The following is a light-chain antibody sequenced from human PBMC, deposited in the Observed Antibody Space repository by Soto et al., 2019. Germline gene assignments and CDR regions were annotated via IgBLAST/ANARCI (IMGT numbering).Light chain of an antibody. CDR1: QYISNF. Sequence: IQMTQSPSSLSASVGDRVTITCRASQYISNFLNWYQHKPGQAPKVLIYAASTSQGGVPIRFGGSGSGTDFTLSIYGLQPEDLATYYCQQSYDTPYTFGQGTKLEIK. CDR2: AAS. CDR3: QQSYDTPYT. J-gene: IGKJ2*01. V-gene: IGKV1-39*01.